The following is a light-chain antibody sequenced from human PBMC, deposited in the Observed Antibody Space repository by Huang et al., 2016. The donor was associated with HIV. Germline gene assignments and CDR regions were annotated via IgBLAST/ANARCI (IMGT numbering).Light chain of an antibody. CDR1: QSISTY. CDR3: QQSYSALSS. Sequence: IQMTQSPTSLSASVGDRVSIACRASQSISTYLNWYQQKPGKAPELLISSASARHSGVPSRFSGSGSGTDFTLTIRGLQLDDFATYYCQQSYSALSSFGPGTRL. V-gene: IGKV1-39*01. J-gene: IGKJ5*01. CDR2: SAS.